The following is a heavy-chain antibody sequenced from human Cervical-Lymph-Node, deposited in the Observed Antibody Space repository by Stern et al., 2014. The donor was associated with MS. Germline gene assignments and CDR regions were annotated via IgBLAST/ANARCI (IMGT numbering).Heavy chain of an antibody. Sequence: QVQLQESGPGLVKPSETLTLTCSVSGGPITSYYWTWLRPAPGKALEWIGHILSMGITNYSPSLKSRVTISVDKSKKQFSLRLVSVTAADTAVYYCARDKSSITDRTFYYNGMDVWGQGTTVTVSS. V-gene: IGHV4-59*01. CDR2: ILSMGIT. CDR1: GGPITSYY. D-gene: IGHD6-6*01. J-gene: IGHJ6*02. CDR3: ARDKSSITDRTFYYNGMDV.